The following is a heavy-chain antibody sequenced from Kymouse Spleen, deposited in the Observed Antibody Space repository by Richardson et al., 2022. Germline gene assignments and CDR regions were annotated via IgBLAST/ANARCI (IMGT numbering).Heavy chain of an antibody. Sequence: QVQLQQWGAGLLKPSETLSLTCAVYGGSFSGYYWSWIRQPPGKGLEWIGEINHSGSTNYNPSLKSRVTISVDTSKNQFSLKLSSVTAADTAVYYCARESSGFLYYYYYYGMDVWGQGTTVTVSS. CDR3: ARESSGFLYYYYYYGMDV. V-gene: IGHV4-34*01. CDR2: INHSGST. CDR1: GGSFSGYY. D-gene: IGHD6-19*01. J-gene: IGHJ6*02.